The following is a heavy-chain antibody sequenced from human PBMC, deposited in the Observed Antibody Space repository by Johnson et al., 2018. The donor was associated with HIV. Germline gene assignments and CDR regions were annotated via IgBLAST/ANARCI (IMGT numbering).Heavy chain of an antibody. Sequence: VQLVESGGGVVRPGGSLRLSCAASGFTFDDHGMSWVRQDPGKGLEWVSGINWNGGSKGYADSVKGRFTISRDNAKNSLYLQMNSLRGEDTALYYCVRGIVVVVAARLADDVDIWGEGIMVTVSS. CDR3: VRGIVVVVAARLADDVDI. J-gene: IGHJ3*02. CDR1: GFTFDDHG. V-gene: IGHV3-20*04. CDR2: INWNGGSK. D-gene: IGHD2-15*01.